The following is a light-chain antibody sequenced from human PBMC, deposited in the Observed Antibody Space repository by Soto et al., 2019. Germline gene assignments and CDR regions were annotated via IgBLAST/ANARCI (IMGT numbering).Light chain of an antibody. CDR3: MQTVQFPWT. Sequence: DIVMTQTPLSLSVTPGQPASISCRSSQSLVFSDGKHYCYEYLQKPGQPPQLLIYGVSNRFSGVPDSFIGSASRTYFTLKISRVEAEDIGFYYCMQTVQFPWTFGQGTKVEIK. CDR1: QSLVFSDGKHY. CDR2: GVS. V-gene: IGKV2D-29*01. J-gene: IGKJ1*01.